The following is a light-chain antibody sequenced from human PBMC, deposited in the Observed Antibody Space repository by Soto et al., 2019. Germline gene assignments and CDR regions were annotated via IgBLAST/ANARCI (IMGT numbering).Light chain of an antibody. Sequence: DIQMTQSPSSLSASVGDRVTITCRASHSISNYLNWYQQKPGKAPNLLIYTASSLQSGVPSRFSGSGSGTDFTLTISSLQPEDFATYYFQQSYSTPYSFGQGTKLDIK. J-gene: IGKJ2*03. CDR2: TAS. V-gene: IGKV1-39*01. CDR1: HSISNY. CDR3: QQSYSTPYS.